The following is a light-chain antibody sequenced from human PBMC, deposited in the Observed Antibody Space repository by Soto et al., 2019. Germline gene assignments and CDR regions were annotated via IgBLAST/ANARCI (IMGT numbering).Light chain of an antibody. V-gene: IGKV3D-15*01. CDR1: QTVGSN. CDR2: GAS. J-gene: IGKJ3*01. Sequence: VGLTQSPDTLSVSPGEKTKLSCRASQTVGSNLAWDQQKPGQAPRLLSYGASTRASDTPARFSGSGSVTEFALSISSLHTEDFAVYYCQDYKIWPITTF. CDR3: QDYKIWPITT.